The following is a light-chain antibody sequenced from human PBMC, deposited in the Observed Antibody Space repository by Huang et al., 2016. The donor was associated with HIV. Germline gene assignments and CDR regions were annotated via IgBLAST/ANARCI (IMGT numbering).Light chain of an antibody. J-gene: IGKJ5*01. CDR3: QQSFTTPPIS. V-gene: IGKV1-39*01. CDR2: GAS. Sequence: DIQMTQYPSSLSASVGDRVSISCRAGQDINTFLNWYQQKPGKAPKLLIYGASTLQSGVPSRFSGSGSGTDFTLTITSLQPEDIATYYCQQSFTTPPISFGQGTRLDIK. CDR1: QDINTF.